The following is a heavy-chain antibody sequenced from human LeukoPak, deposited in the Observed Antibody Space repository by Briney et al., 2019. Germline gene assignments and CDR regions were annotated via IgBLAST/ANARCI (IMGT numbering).Heavy chain of an antibody. Sequence: GGSLRLSCAASGFTFSSYGMHWVRQAPGKGLEWVAVISYDGSNKYYADSVKGRFTISRDNSKNTLYLQMNSLRAEDTAVYYCAKNRGYSYGYVGYYGMDVWGQGTTVTVSS. D-gene: IGHD5-18*01. CDR1: GFTFSSYG. J-gene: IGHJ6*02. CDR2: ISYDGSNK. CDR3: AKNRGYSYGYVGYYGMDV. V-gene: IGHV3-30*18.